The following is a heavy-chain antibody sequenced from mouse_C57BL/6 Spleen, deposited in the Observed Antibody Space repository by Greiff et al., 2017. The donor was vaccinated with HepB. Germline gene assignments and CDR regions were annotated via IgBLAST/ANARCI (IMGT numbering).Heavy chain of an antibody. Sequence: EVQLQQSGPELVKPGASVKISCQASGYTFTDYYMNWVKQSHGKSLEWIGDINPNNGGTSYNQKFKGKATLTVDKSSSTAYMELRSLTSEDSAVYYCARDYYYGSSYVYYAMDYWGQGTSVTVSS. CDR1: GYTFTDYY. J-gene: IGHJ4*01. CDR2: INPNNGGT. CDR3: ARDYYYGSSYVYYAMDY. V-gene: IGHV1-26*01. D-gene: IGHD1-1*01.